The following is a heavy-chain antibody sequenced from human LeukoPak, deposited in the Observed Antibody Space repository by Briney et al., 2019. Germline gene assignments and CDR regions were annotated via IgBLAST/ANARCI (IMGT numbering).Heavy chain of an antibody. D-gene: IGHD1-26*01. CDR1: GYTFTDYY. CDR2: INPSTGGT. Sequence: ASVKVSYKASGYTFTDYYLYWVRQTPGQGLEWMGWINPSTGGTNYAENFQGRVTMTRDTSIGTVYMELSRLKSDDMAVYYCAREWELPGPDAFDIWGQGTMVTVSS. CDR3: AREWELPGPDAFDI. J-gene: IGHJ3*02. V-gene: IGHV1-2*02.